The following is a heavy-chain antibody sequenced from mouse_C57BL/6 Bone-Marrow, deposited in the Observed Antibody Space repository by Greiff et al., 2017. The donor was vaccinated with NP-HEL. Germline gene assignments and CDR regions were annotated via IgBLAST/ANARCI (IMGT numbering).Heavy chain of an antibody. CDR1: GYTFTDYE. CDR3: TREHYYGSSKYYYAMDY. CDR2: IDPETGGT. D-gene: IGHD1-1*01. V-gene: IGHV1-15*01. Sequence: QVQLKESGAELVRPGASVTLSCKASGYTFTDYEMHWVKQTPVHGLEWIGTIDPETGGTAYNQKFKGKAILTADKSSSTAYMELRSLTSEDSAIYYCTREHYYGSSKYYYAMDYWGQGTSVTVSS. J-gene: IGHJ4*01.